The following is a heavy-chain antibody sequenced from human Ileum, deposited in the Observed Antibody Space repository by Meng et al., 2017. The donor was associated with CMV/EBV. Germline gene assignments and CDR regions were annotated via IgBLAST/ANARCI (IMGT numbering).Heavy chain of an antibody. J-gene: IGHJ4*02. CDR3: AKDQADDYNYPPLDY. CDR2: IIPIVDVT. D-gene: IGHD5-24*01. V-gene: IGHV1-69*04. Sequence: QVQLVQSGAEVKKPGASVKVSCKASGYTFTTFGANWVRQAPGQGLEWMGRIIPIVDVTNYSEKFQGRVTITADKATGTAYMELTSLRPEDTAVYYCAKDQADDYNYPPLDYWGQGTLVTVSS. CDR1: GYTFTTFG.